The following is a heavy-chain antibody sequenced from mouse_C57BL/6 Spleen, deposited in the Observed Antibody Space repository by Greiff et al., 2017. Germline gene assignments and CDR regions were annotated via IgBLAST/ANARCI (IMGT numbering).Heavy chain of an antibody. CDR2: IDPEDGDT. D-gene: IGHD2-5*01. CDR3: THCCSNSYFDY. Sequence: EVQLQQSGAELVRPGASVKLSCTASGFNIKDYYMHWVKQRPEQGLEWIGRIDPEDGDTEYAPKFQGKATMTADTSSNTAYLQLSSLTSEDTAVYYSTHCCSNSYFDYWGPGTTLTVSS. J-gene: IGHJ2*01. CDR1: GFNIKDYY. V-gene: IGHV14-1*01.